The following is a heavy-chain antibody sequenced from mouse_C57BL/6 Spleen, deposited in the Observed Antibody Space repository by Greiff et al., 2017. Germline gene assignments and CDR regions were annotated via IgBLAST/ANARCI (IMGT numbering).Heavy chain of an antibody. D-gene: IGHD1-1*01. CDR1: GYAFSSSW. CDR2: IYPGDGDT. CDR3: ATITTVPLY. Sequence: LMESGPELVKPGASVKISCKASGYAFSSSWMNWVKQRPGKGLEWIGRIYPGDGDTNYNGKFKGKATLTADKSSSTAYMQLSSLTSEDSAVYFCATITTVPLYWGQGTTLTVSS. J-gene: IGHJ2*01. V-gene: IGHV1-82*01.